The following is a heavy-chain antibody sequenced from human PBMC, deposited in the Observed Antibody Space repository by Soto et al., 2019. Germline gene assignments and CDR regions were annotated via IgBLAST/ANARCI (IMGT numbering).Heavy chain of an antibody. CDR3: ARGYGYSYAPIKS. V-gene: IGHV1-8*01. CDR1: GYTFTSYD. Sequence: SVQVSCKASGYTFTSYDINWVRQATGQGLAWMGWMNPNSGNTGYAQKFQGRVTMTRNTSISTAYMELSSLRSEDTAVYYCARGYGYSYAPIKSWGQRSLFTVAA. CDR2: MNPNSGNT. D-gene: IGHD5-18*01. J-gene: IGHJ4*01.